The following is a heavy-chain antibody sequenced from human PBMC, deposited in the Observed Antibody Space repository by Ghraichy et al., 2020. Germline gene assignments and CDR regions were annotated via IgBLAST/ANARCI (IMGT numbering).Heavy chain of an antibody. CDR2: IYSGGST. V-gene: IGHV3-53*01. CDR3: ARMYSSSWPTPSGWFDP. J-gene: IGHJ5*02. D-gene: IGHD6-13*01. Sequence: GESLNISCAASGFTVSSNYMSWVRQAPGKGLEWVSVIYSGGSTYYADSVKGRFTISRDNSKNTLYLQMNSLRAEDTAVYYCARMYSSSWPTPSGWFDPWGQGTLVTVSS. CDR1: GFTVSSNY.